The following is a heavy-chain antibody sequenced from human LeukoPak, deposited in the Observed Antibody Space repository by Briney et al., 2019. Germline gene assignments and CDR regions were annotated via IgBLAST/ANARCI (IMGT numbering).Heavy chain of an antibody. CDR2: IKSKNVGGTT. Sequence: QAGGSLRLSCAASGFTFNNAWMNWVRQAPGKGLEWVGRIKSKNVGGTTDYAAPVKGRFTISRDDSKNTVYLQMNSLKIEDTAVYYCTSHAAFDPWGQGTLVTVSS. CDR1: GFTFNNAW. V-gene: IGHV3-15*01. CDR3: TSHAAFDP. J-gene: IGHJ5*02.